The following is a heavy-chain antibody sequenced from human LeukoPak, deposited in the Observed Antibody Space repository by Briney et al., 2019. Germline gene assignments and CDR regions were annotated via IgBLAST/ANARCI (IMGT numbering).Heavy chain of an antibody. CDR3: ARERDYDTYFDY. J-gene: IGHJ4*02. CDR2: RQPGNVS. V-gene: IGHV3-53*01. D-gene: IGHD3-22*01. Sequence: GGSLRLFCTVSGFGVSSNHVAWVRQAPGKGLEWVSVRQPGNVSYYADSVKGRFATSADSSKNCLYLQMNNLRSEDTALYYCARERDYDTYFDYWGQGTLVIVSS. CDR1: GFGVSSNH.